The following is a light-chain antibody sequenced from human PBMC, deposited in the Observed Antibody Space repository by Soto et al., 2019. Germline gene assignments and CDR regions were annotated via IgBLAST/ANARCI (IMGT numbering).Light chain of an antibody. J-gene: IGKJ1*01. CDR1: QSIGSW. CDR3: RQYTRSWA. Sequence: DTQMTHSPSTLSASVGDRFTITCRAIQSIGSWLAWYQQKPGKAPKLLIYKTYILENGVKSRFSGSGSGTEITLSISRMQHDDFATYYCRQYTRSWACGQGTKVAIK. CDR2: KTY. V-gene: IGKV1-5*03.